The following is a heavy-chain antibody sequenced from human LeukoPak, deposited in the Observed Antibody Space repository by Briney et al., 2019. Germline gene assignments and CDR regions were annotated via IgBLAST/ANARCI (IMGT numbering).Heavy chain of an antibody. CDR3: ARDFGRWFLDY. J-gene: IGHJ4*02. CDR1: GFTFSSYA. D-gene: IGHD4-23*01. CDR2: IRSRGGTI. Sequence: GGSLRLSCAASGFTFSSYAMSWVRQAPGKGLEWVSYIRSRGGTIYYADSVKGRFTISRDNAKNSLYLQMNSLRAEDTAVYYCARDFGRWFLDYWGQGTLVTVSS. V-gene: IGHV3-48*03.